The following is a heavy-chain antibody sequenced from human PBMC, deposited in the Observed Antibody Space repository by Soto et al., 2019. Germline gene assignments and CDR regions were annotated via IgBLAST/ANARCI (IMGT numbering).Heavy chain of an antibody. J-gene: IGHJ6*01. V-gene: IGHV3-49*04. CDR3: TREGAYTSPPYYYFYAMDV. D-gene: IGHD2-2*01. CDR2: MRAKAFGGTT. Sequence: SLRLSCKGSGFTFRDYAISWVRQAPGKGLQWVGFMRAKAFGGTTEYATFVKGRFTISRDDSKSVAYLQMNSLETEDTAVYYCTREGAYTSPPYYYFYAMDVWGQGTRVTV. CDR1: GFTFRDYA.